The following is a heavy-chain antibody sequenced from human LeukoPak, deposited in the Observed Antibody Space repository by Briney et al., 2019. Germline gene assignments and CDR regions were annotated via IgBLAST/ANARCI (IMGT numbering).Heavy chain of an antibody. V-gene: IGHV3-30*02. Sequence: GGSLRLSCAASGFTFSSYGMHWVRQAPGKGLEWVAFIRYDGSNKYDADSVKGRFTISRDNSKNTLYLQMNSLRAEDTAVYYCAKGGDYGSGTYPLWGQGTLVTVSS. D-gene: IGHD3-10*01. CDR2: IRYDGSNK. CDR3: AKGGDYGSGTYPL. CDR1: GFTFSSYG. J-gene: IGHJ4*02.